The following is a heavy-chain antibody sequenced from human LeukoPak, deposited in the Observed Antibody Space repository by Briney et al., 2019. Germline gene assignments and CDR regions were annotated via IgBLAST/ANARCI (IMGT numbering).Heavy chain of an antibody. D-gene: IGHD3-16*01. CDR3: ATEKGDSPDY. CDR2: LSGSGVNT. V-gene: IGHV3-23*01. J-gene: IGHJ4*02. CDR1: GFTFSNYA. Sequence: GGSLRLSCAASGFTFSNYAMVWVRQAPGKGLEWVSGLSGSGVNTFYAVSVKGRFTISRDNPKNTLYLQMNSLRAEDTAVYYCATEKGDSPDYWGQGTLVTVSS.